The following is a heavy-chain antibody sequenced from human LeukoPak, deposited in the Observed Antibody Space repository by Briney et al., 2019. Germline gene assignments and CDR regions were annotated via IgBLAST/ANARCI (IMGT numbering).Heavy chain of an antibody. D-gene: IGHD3-10*01. J-gene: IGHJ4*02. CDR2: IYYSGST. V-gene: IGHV4-39*01. CDR1: GGSISSSSYY. CDR3: ARHAGYGSGGNLDY. Sequence: SETLSLTCTVSGGSISSSSYYWGWIRQPPGKGLEWIGSIYYSGSTYYNPSLKSRVTISVDTSKNQFSLKLSSVTAADTAVYYCARHAGYGSGGNLDYWGQGTLVTVSS.